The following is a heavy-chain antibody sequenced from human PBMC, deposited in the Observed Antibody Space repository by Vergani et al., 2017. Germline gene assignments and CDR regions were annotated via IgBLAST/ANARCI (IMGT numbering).Heavy chain of an antibody. CDR2: IYTSGRT. J-gene: IGHJ4*02. CDR1: GGSISSGSYY. Sequence: QVQLQESGPGLVKPSQTLSLPCTVSGGSISSGSYYWSWIRQPAGQGLEWIGRIYTSGRTNYNPSLKGRVTISVDTSKNQFSLKLSSVTAADTAVYYCARAGRGYSYGVDYWGQGTLVTVSS. CDR3: ARAGRGYSYGVDY. V-gene: IGHV4-61*02. D-gene: IGHD5-18*01.